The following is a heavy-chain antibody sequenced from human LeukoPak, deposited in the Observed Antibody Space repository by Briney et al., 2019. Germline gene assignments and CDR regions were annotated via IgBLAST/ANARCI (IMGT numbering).Heavy chain of an antibody. J-gene: IGHJ5*02. Sequence: SETLSLTCTVSGGSISSYYWSWIRQPAGKGLEWIGRIYTSGSTNYNPSLKSRVTMSVDTSKNQFSLKPSSVTAADTAVYYCARDRSGRYPNWFDPWGQGTLVTVSS. CDR2: IYTSGST. CDR3: ARDRSGRYPNWFDP. V-gene: IGHV4-4*07. CDR1: GGSISSYY. D-gene: IGHD6-19*01.